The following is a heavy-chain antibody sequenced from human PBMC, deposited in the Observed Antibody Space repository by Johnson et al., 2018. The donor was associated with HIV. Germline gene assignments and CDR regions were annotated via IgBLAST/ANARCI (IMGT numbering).Heavy chain of an antibody. CDR1: GFTFDDYG. CDR2: INWNGGST. V-gene: IGHV3-20*04. CDR3: ARKGERGIAVAEDAFDV. J-gene: IGHJ3*01. D-gene: IGHD6-19*01. Sequence: VQLVESGGGVVQPGRSLRLSCTASGFTFDDYGMSWVRQAPGKGLEWVSGINWNGGSTGYADSVKGLFTISRDNAKNSLNLQMNSLRAEDTAWYYCARKGERGIAVAEDAFDVWGQGTMVAVSS.